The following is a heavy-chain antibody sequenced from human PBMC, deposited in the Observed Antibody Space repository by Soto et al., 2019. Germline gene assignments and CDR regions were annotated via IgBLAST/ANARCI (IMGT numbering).Heavy chain of an antibody. Sequence: ASVKVACKATGYTLTSYAMHWVRQAPGQRLEWMGWINAGNGNTKYSQKFQGRVTITRDTSASTAYMELSSLRSEDTAVYYCARGAGQFPGYWGQGTLVTVSS. V-gene: IGHV1-3*01. CDR3: ARGAGQFPGY. CDR2: INAGNGNT. CDR1: GYTLTSYA. J-gene: IGHJ4*02.